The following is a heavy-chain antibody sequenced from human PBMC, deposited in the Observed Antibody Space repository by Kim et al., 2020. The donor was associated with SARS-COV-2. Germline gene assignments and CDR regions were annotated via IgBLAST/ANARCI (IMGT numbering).Heavy chain of an antibody. CDR2: ISSSGSTI. CDR3: ARDSSFLWVASSYYHYGMDV. V-gene: IGHV3-11*01. CDR1: GFTFSDYY. D-gene: IGHD6-6*01. Sequence: GGSLRLSCAASGFTFSDYYMSWIRQAPGKGLEWVSYISSSGSTIYYADSVKGRFTISRDNAKNSLYLQMNSLRAEDTAVYYCARDSSFLWVASSYYHYGMDVWGQGTTVTVSS. J-gene: IGHJ6*02.